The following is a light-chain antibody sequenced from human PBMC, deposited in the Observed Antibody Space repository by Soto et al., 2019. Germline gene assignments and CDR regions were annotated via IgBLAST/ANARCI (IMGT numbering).Light chain of an antibody. CDR2: GVT. CDR1: SSDIGAYNY. V-gene: IGLV2-14*01. CDR3: CSYAGSSYV. J-gene: IGLJ1*01. Sequence: QSALTQPASVSGSPGQSITISCTGTSSDIGAYNYVSWYQQYPGKAPKLMIYGVTNRPSGVSNRFSGSKTGNTASLTISGLQAEDEADYYCCSYAGSSYVFGTGTKVTVL.